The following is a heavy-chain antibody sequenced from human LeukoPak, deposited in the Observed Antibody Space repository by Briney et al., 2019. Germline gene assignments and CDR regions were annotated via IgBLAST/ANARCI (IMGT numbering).Heavy chain of an antibody. Sequence: QAGGSLRLSCTASGFTFNNYAMSWVRQAPGKGLEWVSAMSDSGGNTYYADSVKGRFTVSRDNSKNTLYLQMNSLRAEDTAIYYCAKETGTTRGYFDYWGQGTLVTVSS. CDR1: GFTFNNYA. V-gene: IGHV3-23*01. D-gene: IGHD1-7*01. CDR3: AKETGTTRGYFDY. CDR2: MSDSGGNT. J-gene: IGHJ4*02.